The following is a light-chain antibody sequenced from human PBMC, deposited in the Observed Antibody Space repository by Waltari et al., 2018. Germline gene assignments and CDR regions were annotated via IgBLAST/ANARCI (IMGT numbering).Light chain of an antibody. Sequence: QSALTQPASVSGSPGQSITISCTGTSSDVGGYNYVSWYQQHPDKAPKLMIYDVSQRPSGVSDRFSGSKSGSTASLTISGLQAEDEADYYCNSYTSSNTYVFGTGTKVTVL. V-gene: IGLV2-14*01. CDR2: DVS. CDR1: SSDVGGYNY. CDR3: NSYTSSNTYV. J-gene: IGLJ1*01.